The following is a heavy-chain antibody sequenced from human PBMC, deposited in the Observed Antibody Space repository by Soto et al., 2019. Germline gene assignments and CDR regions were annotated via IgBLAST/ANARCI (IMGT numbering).Heavy chain of an antibody. CDR1: GGSITSGDYY. CDR2: IYYSGST. Sequence: ASETLSLSCTVSGGSITSGDYYWSWIRQPPGKGLEWIGYIYYSGSTYYSPSLKSRVTISVDTSKNQFSLKLSSVTAADTAVYYCARTRFLEHLSFDYWGQGTLVTVSS. D-gene: IGHD3-3*01. V-gene: IGHV4-30-4*01. J-gene: IGHJ4*02. CDR3: ARTRFLEHLSFDY.